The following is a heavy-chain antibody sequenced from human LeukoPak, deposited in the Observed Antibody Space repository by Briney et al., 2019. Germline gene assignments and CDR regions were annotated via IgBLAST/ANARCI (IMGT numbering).Heavy chain of an antibody. V-gene: IGHV3-30*04. D-gene: IGHD6-13*01. Sequence: GGSLRLSCAASGFTFSSYAMHWVRQAPGKGLEWVAVISYDGSNKYYADSVKGRFTISRDNSKNTLYLQMNSLRAEDTAVYYCASDLYSSSWPGPFDYWGQGTLVTVSS. CDR3: ASDLYSSSWPGPFDY. CDR2: ISYDGSNK. J-gene: IGHJ4*02. CDR1: GFTFSSYA.